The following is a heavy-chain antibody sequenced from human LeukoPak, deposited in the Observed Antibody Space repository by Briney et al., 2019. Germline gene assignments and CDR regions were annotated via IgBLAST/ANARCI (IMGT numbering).Heavy chain of an antibody. CDR3: ARDSNYDILTGYRPLDYFDY. J-gene: IGHJ4*02. CDR1: GFTFDDYA. V-gene: IGHV3-9*01. CDR2: ISWNSGSI. Sequence: GGSLRLSCAASGFTFDDYAMHWVRQAPGKGLEWVSGISWNSGSIGYADSVKGRFTISRDNAKNSLYLQMNSLRAEDTAVYYCARDSNYDILTGYRPLDYFDYWGQGTLVTVSS. D-gene: IGHD3-9*01.